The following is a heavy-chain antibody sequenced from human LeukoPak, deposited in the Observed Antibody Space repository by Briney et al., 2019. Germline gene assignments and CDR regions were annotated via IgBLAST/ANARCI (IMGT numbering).Heavy chain of an antibody. CDR2: ISGSGGST. CDR1: GFTFSSYA. Sequence: GGSLRLSCAAPGFTFSSYAMSWVRQAPGKGLEWVSAISGSGGSTYYADSVKGRFTISRDNSKNTLYLQMNSLRAEDTAVYYCAKDQGGPYYYYYYGMDVWGQGTTVTVSS. D-gene: IGHD3-16*01. CDR3: AKDQGGPYYYYYYGMDV. J-gene: IGHJ6*02. V-gene: IGHV3-23*01.